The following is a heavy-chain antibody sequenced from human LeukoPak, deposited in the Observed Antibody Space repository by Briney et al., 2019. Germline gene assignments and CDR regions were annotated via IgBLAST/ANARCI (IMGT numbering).Heavy chain of an antibody. CDR2: IYSGGST. J-gene: IGHJ4*02. CDR3: SASNIAVAGTFDH. V-gene: IGHV3-53*01. CDR1: GFTVSSNY. D-gene: IGHD6-19*01. Sequence: GGSLRLSCAASGFTVSSNYMSWVRQAPGKGLEWVSVIYSGGSTYYADSVKGRFTISRDNSKNTLYLQMNSLRAEDTAVYYCSASNIAVAGTFDHWGQGTLVAVSS.